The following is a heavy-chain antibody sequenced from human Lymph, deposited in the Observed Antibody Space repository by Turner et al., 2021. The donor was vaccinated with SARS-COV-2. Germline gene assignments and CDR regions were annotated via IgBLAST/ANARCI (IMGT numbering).Heavy chain of an antibody. D-gene: IGHD5-12*01. CDR3: ARVKGYNGYDLRYYYGMDV. CDR2: RWYDGSNK. CDR1: GFPFSSYG. Sequence: QVQLVESGGGVVQPGRSLRLSCAASGFPFSSYGMHWIRQAPGKGLEWVAVRWYDGSNKYYADSVKGRFTISRDNSKNTLYLQMNSLRAEDTAVYYCARVKGYNGYDLRYYYGMDVWGQGTTVTVSS. J-gene: IGHJ6*02. V-gene: IGHV3-33*01.